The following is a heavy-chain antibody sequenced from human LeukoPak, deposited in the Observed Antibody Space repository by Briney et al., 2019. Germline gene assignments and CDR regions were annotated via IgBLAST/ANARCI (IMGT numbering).Heavy chain of an antibody. CDR3: ARDEGSAY. V-gene: IGHV3-21*01. Sequence: GGSLRLSCAASGFSFSSYNMNWVRQTPGKGLEWASSITSSSTYTFYADSVKGRFTISRDNSRDTLYLQMNSLRAEDTAVYYCARDEGSAYWGQGTLVTVSS. CDR2: ITSSSTYT. CDR1: GFSFSSYN. D-gene: IGHD3-10*01. J-gene: IGHJ4*02.